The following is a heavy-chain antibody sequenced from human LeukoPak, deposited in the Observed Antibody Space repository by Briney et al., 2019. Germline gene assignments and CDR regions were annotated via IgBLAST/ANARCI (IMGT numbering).Heavy chain of an antibody. CDR1: GGSFSGYY. CDR2: INHSGST. D-gene: IGHD6-6*01. J-gene: IGHJ4*02. CDR3: ASYEYSSSEFDY. V-gene: IGHV4-34*01. Sequence: KPSETLSLTCAVYGGSFSGYYWSWIRQPPGKGLEWIGEINHSGSTNYNPSLKSRVTISVDTSKNQFSPKLSSVTAADTAVYYCASYEYSSSEFDYWGQGTLVTVSS.